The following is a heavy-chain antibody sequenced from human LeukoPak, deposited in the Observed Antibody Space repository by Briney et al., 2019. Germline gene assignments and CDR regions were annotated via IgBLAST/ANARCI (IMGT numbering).Heavy chain of an antibody. CDR1: GGSISSGGYY. CDR3: ARIVMEYSSSAGAFDI. D-gene: IGHD6-6*01. V-gene: IGHV4-30-2*06. CDR2: IYHSGST. J-gene: IGHJ3*02. Sequence: PSQTLSLTCTVSGGSISSGGYYWSWIRQSPGKGLEWIGYIYHSGSTYYNPSLKSRVTISVDRSKNQFSLKLSSVTAADTAVYYCARIVMEYSSSAGAFDIWGQGTMVTVSS.